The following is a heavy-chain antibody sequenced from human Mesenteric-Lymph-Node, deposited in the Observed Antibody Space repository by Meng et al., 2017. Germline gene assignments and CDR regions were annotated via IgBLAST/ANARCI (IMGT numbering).Heavy chain of an antibody. CDR2: FSGGIATT. CDR3: AKATASTCSGVNCYYFDY. V-gene: IGHV3-23*01. J-gene: IGHJ4*01. D-gene: IGHD2-15*01. Sequence: GGSLRLSCVGSGFKFNNYAMSWVRQAPGKGLEWVATFSGGIATTYEADSVRGRFTIYRDKSESTLHLQMDSPRAEDTAVYFCAKATASTCSGVNCYYFDYWGHGTPVTVSS. CDR1: GFKFNNYA.